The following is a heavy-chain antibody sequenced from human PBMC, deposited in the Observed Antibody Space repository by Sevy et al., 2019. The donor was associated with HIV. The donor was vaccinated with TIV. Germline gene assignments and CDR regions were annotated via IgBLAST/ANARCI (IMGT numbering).Heavy chain of an antibody. Sequence: ASVKVSCKASGYTFTSYGISWVRQAPGQGLEWMGWISAYNGNTNYAQKLQGRVTMTTDTSTSTAYMELRSLRSDETAVYYCARDPSSSCYGDYYYGMDVWGQGTTVTVSS. CDR3: ARDPSSSCYGDYYYGMDV. CDR1: GYTFTSYG. CDR2: ISAYNGNT. V-gene: IGHV1-18*01. J-gene: IGHJ6*02. D-gene: IGHD6-13*01.